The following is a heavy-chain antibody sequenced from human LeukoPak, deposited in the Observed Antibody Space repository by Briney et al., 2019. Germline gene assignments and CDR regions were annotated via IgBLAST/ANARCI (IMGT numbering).Heavy chain of an antibody. CDR1: GYAISSGCF. D-gene: IGHD6-13*01. J-gene: IGHJ5*02. CDR2: IYHSGST. Sequence: SETLSLTCSVSGYAISSGCFWGWIRQPPGKGLVWIGTIYHSGSTYYNPSLKSRVTISVDTSKNQFSLKLSSVTAADTAVYYCARGYSSSWYFNWFDPWGQGTLVTVSS. V-gene: IGHV4-38-2*02. CDR3: ARGYSSSWYFNWFDP.